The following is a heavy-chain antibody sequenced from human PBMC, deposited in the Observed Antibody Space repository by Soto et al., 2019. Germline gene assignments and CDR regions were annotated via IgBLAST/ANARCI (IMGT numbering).Heavy chain of an antibody. Sequence: QVQLVQSGAEVKKPGSSVKVSCKASGGTFSSYTISWVRQAPGQGLEWMGRIIPILGIATYAQKFQGRVTINADKSTSTAYMELSSLRAEDTAVYYCARGRYCSGGSCRDYWGQGTLVTVSS. CDR1: GGTFSSYT. CDR2: IIPILGIA. J-gene: IGHJ4*02. D-gene: IGHD2-15*01. V-gene: IGHV1-69*02. CDR3: ARGRYCSGGSCRDY.